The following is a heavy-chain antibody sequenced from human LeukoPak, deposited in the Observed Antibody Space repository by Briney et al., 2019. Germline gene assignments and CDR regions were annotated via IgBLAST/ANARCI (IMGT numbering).Heavy chain of an antibody. CDR3: ATASYYYDSSDAFDI. CDR1: GYTFTGYY. J-gene: IGHJ3*02. D-gene: IGHD3-22*01. V-gene: IGHV1-2*02. Sequence: ASVKVSCKASGYTFTGYYMHWVRQAPGQGLEWMGWINPNSGGTNYEQKFQGRVTMTRDTSISTAYMELSRLRSDDTAVYYCATASYYYDSSDAFDIWGQGTMVTVSS. CDR2: INPNSGGT.